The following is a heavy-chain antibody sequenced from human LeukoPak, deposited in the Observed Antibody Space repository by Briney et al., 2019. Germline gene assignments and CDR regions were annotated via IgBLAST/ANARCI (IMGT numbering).Heavy chain of an antibody. D-gene: IGHD5-12*01. Sequence: SETLSLTCTVSGGSISSYYWSWIRQPPGKGLEWIGYIYYCGSTNYNPSLKSRVTISVDTSKNQFSLKLGSVTAADTAVYYCARDSLRYSGYVGYFDYWGQGTLVTVSS. CDR2: IYYCGST. J-gene: IGHJ4*02. CDR1: GGSISSYY. CDR3: ARDSLRYSGYVGYFDY. V-gene: IGHV4-59*12.